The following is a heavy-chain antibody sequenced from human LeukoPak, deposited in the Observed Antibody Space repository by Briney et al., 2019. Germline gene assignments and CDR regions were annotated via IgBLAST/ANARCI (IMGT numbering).Heavy chain of an antibody. CDR2: IYYSGNT. J-gene: IGHJ4*02. Sequence: PSETLSLTCTVSGGSISSSNFYWGWIRQPPGKGLEWIGSIYYSGNTYYSPSLKSRVTMSVDTTKNQFSLKLNSVTAADTAVYYCARSSSDWPFDYWGQGTLVTASS. D-gene: IGHD6-19*01. CDR1: GGSISSSNFY. CDR3: ARSSSDWPFDY. V-gene: IGHV4-39*01.